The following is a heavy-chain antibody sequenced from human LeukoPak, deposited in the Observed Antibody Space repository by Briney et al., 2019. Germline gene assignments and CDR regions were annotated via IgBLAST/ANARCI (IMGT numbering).Heavy chain of an antibody. CDR3: ARHCSSTSCSPRDAFDI. Sequence: GGSLRLSCAASGFTFTSYWMSWVRQAPGKGLEWVANIKEDGSEKYYVDSVKGRFTISRDNAKNSVSLQMNSLRAEDTAVYYCARHCSSTSCSPRDAFDIWGQGTMVTVSS. D-gene: IGHD2-2*01. V-gene: IGHV3-7*01. CDR1: GFTFTSYW. CDR2: IKEDGSEK. J-gene: IGHJ3*02.